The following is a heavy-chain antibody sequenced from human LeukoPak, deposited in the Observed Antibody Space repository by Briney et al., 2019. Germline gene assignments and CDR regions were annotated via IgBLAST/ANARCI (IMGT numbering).Heavy chain of an antibody. V-gene: IGHV3-21*01. D-gene: IGHD3-9*01. CDR2: IVSDSTDV. Sequence: PGGSLRLSCAASGFSLSTYTLHWVRQAPGKGLEWVSSIVSDSTDVDYPDSLKGRFTISRDNSKNTLYLQMNSLRPEDTAVYYCAKEDDVLTGYPPYYYYSMDVWGQGTTVTVSS. CDR1: GFSLSTYT. J-gene: IGHJ6*02. CDR3: AKEDDVLTGYPPYYYYSMDV.